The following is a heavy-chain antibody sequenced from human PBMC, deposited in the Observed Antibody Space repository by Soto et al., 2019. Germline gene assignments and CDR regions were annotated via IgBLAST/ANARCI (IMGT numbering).Heavy chain of an antibody. CDR2: MNPHSGNT. CDR3: AGIYLYSTRNGMDV. CDR1: AYTFSNYD. D-gene: IGHD1-26*01. J-gene: IGHJ6*02. Sequence: ASVKVSCKASAYTFSNYDFNWVRQALGQGLEWMGWMNPHSGNTGYAQKFQGRVTMTRNSSISTAYMELSSLRSEDTAVYYCAGIYLYSTRNGMDVWGQGTTVTVSS. V-gene: IGHV1-8*01.